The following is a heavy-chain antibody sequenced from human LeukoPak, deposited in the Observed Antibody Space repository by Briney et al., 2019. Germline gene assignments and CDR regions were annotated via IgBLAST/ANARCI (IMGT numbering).Heavy chain of an antibody. CDR1: GYTFNRYG. CDR3: ARAYDSWSGYYQIDP. D-gene: IGHD3-3*01. J-gene: IGHJ5*02. V-gene: IGHV1-18*01. CDR2: ISTYNGNT. Sequence: ASVKVSCKASGYTFNRYGISWVRQAPGQGLELMGWISTYNGNTNYAQKLQGRVTMTTDTSTSTAYMELRSLRSDDTAVYYCARAYDSWSGYYQIDPWGQGTLVTVSS.